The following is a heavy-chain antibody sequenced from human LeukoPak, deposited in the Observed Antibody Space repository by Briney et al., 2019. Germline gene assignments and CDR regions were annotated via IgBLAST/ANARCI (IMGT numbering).Heavy chain of an antibody. CDR3: ARDKIDGATKLDY. Sequence: PGGSLRLSCAASGFTFSSYWMSWVRQAPGKGLEWVANIKQDESEKYYVDSLKGRFTISRDNAKNSLYLQMNSLRAEDTAVYYCARDKIDGATKLDYWGQGILVTVSS. CDR2: IKQDESEK. J-gene: IGHJ4*02. V-gene: IGHV3-7*01. D-gene: IGHD1-1*01. CDR1: GFTFSSYW.